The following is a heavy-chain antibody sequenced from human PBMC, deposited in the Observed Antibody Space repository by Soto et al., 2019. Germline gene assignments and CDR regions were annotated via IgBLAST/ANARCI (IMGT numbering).Heavy chain of an antibody. J-gene: IGHJ4*02. Sequence: ASVKVSCKVSGYTLTELSMHWVRQAPGKGLEWMGGFDPEDGETIYAQKFQGRVTMTEDTSTDTAYMELSSLRSEDTAVYYCATVFCTNGVCYKDYYFDYWGQGTLVTVSS. CDR3: ATVFCTNGVCYKDYYFDY. D-gene: IGHD2-8*01. CDR1: GYTLTELS. CDR2: FDPEDGET. V-gene: IGHV1-24*01.